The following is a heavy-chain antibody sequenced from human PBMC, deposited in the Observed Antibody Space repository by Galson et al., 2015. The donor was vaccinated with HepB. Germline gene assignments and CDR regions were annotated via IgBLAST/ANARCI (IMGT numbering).Heavy chain of an antibody. Sequence: SVKVSCKASGYTFTRYAMNWVRQAPGQGLGWMGIIKPGSDTTTYAQMFQGRISMTRDTSTTTVYMELNSLRSEDTAVYYCARDGAHWDFDLWGQGTMVTVSS. CDR3: ARDGAHWDFDL. CDR2: IKPGSDTT. V-gene: IGHV1-46*01. CDR1: GYTFTRYA. J-gene: IGHJ3*01. D-gene: IGHD1-26*01.